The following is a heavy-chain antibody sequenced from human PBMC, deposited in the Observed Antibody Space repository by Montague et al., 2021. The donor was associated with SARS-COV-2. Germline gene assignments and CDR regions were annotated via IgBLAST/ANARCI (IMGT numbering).Heavy chain of an antibody. CDR1: GFTFSDYY. V-gene: IGHV3-11*05. J-gene: IGHJ6*02. CDR2: ISSSSSYT. CDR3: ARGGTTDGYGMDV. Sequence: SLRLSCAASGFTFSDYYMSWIRQAPGKGLEWVSYISSSSSYTNYADSVKGRFTISRDNAKNSLYLQMNSLRAEDTAVYYCARGGTTDGYGMDVWGQGTTVTVSS. D-gene: IGHD1-1*01.